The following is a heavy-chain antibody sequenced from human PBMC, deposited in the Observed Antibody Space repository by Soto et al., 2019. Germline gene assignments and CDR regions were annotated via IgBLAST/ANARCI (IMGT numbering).Heavy chain of an antibody. CDR1: GGSFSGYY. Sequence: PSETLSLTCAVYGGSFSGYYWSWIRQPPGKGLEWIGEINHSGSTNYNPSLKSRVTISVDTSKNQFSLKLSSVTAADTAVYYCARFRGYCSSTSCYAYYYYYGMDVWGQGTTVTVS. J-gene: IGHJ6*02. CDR2: INHSGST. V-gene: IGHV4-34*01. D-gene: IGHD2-2*01. CDR3: ARFRGYCSSTSCYAYYYYYGMDV.